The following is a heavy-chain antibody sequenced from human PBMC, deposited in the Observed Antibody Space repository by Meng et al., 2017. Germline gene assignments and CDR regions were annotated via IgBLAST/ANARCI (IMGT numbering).Heavy chain of an antibody. CDR1: GFSLGTGGGI. J-gene: IGHJ4*02. D-gene: IGHD6-19*01. CDR3: AHKDTQWLVPSYFDY. V-gene: IGHV2-5*01. CDR2: IYWHDYK. Sequence: VKASCPPLGKPTQTLTPACTFSGFSLGTGGGISGWIRRPPGKALEWLALIYWHDYKRYSPSLKSRLTITKATSINQVVLTMTNMDPVDPATYYCAHKDTQWLVPSYFDYWGQGTLVTVSS.